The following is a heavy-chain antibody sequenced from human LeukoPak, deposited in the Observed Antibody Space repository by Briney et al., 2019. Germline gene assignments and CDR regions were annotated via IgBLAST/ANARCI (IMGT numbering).Heavy chain of an antibody. CDR2: IIPIFGTA. D-gene: IGHD3-22*01. Sequence: SVKVSCKASGYTFTGYYMHWVRQAPGQGLGWMGGIIPIFGTANYAQKFQGRVTITADESTSTAYMELSSLRSEDTAVYYCARLNYYDSSGAHFDLWGRGTLVTVSS. CDR3: ARLNYYDSSGAHFDL. CDR1: GYTFTGYY. J-gene: IGHJ2*01. V-gene: IGHV1-69*13.